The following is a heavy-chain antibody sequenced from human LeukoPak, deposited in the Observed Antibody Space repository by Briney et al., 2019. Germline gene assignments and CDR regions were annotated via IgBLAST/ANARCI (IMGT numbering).Heavy chain of an antibody. V-gene: IGHV4-34*01. CDR3: ARGVNGYNY. Sequence: PSETLSLTCAVYGGSFSGYYWSWIRQPPGKGLEWIGEINHSGNTNYNPSLESRVTISVDTSKNQFSLKLSSVTAADTAVYYCARGVNGYNYWGQGTLVTVSS. CDR2: INHSGNT. CDR1: GGSFSGYY. D-gene: IGHD5-12*01. J-gene: IGHJ4*02.